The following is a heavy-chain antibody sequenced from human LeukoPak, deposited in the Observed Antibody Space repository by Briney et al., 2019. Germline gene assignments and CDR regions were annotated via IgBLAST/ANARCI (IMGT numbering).Heavy chain of an antibody. CDR2: INPSGGST. V-gene: IGHV1-46*01. CDR1: GYTFTSYY. J-gene: IGHJ4*02. Sequence: ASVKVSCKASGYTFTSYYMHWVRQAPGQGLEWMGIINPSGGSTSYAQKFQGRVTMTRDMSTSTVYMELSSLRPEDTAVYYCAREHSRGGFDYWGQGTLVTVSS. CDR3: AREHSRGGFDY. D-gene: IGHD3-10*01.